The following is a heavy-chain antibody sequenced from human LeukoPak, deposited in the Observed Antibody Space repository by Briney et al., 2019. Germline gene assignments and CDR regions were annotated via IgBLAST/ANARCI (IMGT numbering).Heavy chain of an antibody. D-gene: IGHD1-26*01. V-gene: IGHV1-69*13. J-gene: IGHJ6*02. CDR2: IIPIFGTA. CDR1: GGTFSSYA. CDR3: ARAVLSYSGSYGMDV. Sequence: SVKVSCKASGGTFSSYAISWVRQAPGQGLEWMGGIIPIFGTANYAQKFQGRVTITADESTSTAYMELSSLRSEDTAVYYCARAVLSYSGSYGMDVWGQGTTVTVSS.